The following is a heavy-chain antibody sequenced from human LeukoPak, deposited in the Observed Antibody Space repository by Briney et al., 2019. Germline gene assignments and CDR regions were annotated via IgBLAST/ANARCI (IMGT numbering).Heavy chain of an antibody. V-gene: IGHV4-59*01. CDR3: ARGYSSANWLDP. CDR2: IYYSGST. Sequence: PSETLSLTCTVSGGSISSYYWSWIRQPPGKGLEWIGYIYYSGSTNYNPSLKSRVTISVDTSKNQFSLKLSSVTAADTAVYCCARGYSSANWLDPWGQGTLVTVSS. D-gene: IGHD6-25*01. J-gene: IGHJ5*02. CDR1: GGSISSYY.